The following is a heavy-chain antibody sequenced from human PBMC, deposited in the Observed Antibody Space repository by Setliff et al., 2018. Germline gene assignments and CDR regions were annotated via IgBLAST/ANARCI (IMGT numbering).Heavy chain of an antibody. J-gene: IGHJ3*02. CDR2: IYYSGST. D-gene: IGHD3-3*01. CDR1: GGSISSYY. Sequence: SETLSLTCTVSGGSISSYYWSWIRQPPGKGLEWIGYIYYSGSTNYNPSLKSRVTISVDTSKNQFSLKLSSVTAADTAVYYCARDREHYNFWGGYYGAFAFDIWGQGTMVTVSS. V-gene: IGHV4-59*01. CDR3: ARDREHYNFWGGYYGAFAFDI.